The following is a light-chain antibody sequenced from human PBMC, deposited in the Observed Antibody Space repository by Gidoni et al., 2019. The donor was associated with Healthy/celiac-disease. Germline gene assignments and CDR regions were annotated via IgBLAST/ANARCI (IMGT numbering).Light chain of an antibody. CDR2: CAS. V-gene: IGKV3-20*01. CDR1: QSVSSSY. CDR3: QQYGSSRT. Sequence: EIVLTQSPGTLSLSPGERATLSCSASQSVSSSYLAWYQQKPGQAPRLLIYCASSSATGIPDRFSGSGSGTDFTLTIIRLEPEDFAVYYCQQYGSSRTFGQXTKVEIK. J-gene: IGKJ1*01.